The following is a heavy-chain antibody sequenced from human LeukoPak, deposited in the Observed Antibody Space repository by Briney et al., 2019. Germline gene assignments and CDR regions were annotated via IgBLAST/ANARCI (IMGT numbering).Heavy chain of an antibody. J-gene: IGHJ4*02. Sequence: SETLSLTCAVYGGSFSGYYWSWIRQPPGKGLEWIGEINHSGSTNYNPSLESRVTISVDTSKNQFSLKLSSVTAADTAVYYCARRKWGSSYYYGSGSYPQGYFDYWGQGTLVTVSS. CDR2: INHSGST. V-gene: IGHV4-34*01. D-gene: IGHD3-10*01. CDR3: ARRKWGSSYYYGSGSYPQGYFDY. CDR1: GGSFSGYY.